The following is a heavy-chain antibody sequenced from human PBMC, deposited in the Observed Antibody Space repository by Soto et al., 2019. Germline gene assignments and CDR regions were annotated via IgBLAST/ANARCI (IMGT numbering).Heavy chain of an antibody. D-gene: IGHD3-3*01. J-gene: IGHJ6*02. Sequence: QVQLVQSVAEVEKPGASVKVSCKASGYNFNTYDINWVRQATGQGLEWMGWMSPGNGGTGYAQNFQGRVAMTRDTSTSTAYMELSSLRSEDTAIYYCARGVDRGVDVWGQGTTVSVSS. V-gene: IGHV1-8*01. CDR2: MSPGNGGT. CDR3: ARGVDRGVDV. CDR1: GYNFNTYD.